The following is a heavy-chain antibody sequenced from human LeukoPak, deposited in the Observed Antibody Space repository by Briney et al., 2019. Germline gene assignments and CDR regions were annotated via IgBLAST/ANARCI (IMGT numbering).Heavy chain of an antibody. Sequence: KSGGSLRLSCAVSGFPFTRFYMSWIRQAPGKGPEWISYIGLSGSPLDYADSVRGRFTISRDNAKNSLYLEMNSLRPEDTAVYYCARKDFSSGSFSYWGQGTLVTVSS. CDR3: ARKDFSSGSFSY. CDR2: IGLSGSPL. D-gene: IGHD3-22*01. V-gene: IGHV3-11*04. J-gene: IGHJ4*02. CDR1: GFPFTRFY.